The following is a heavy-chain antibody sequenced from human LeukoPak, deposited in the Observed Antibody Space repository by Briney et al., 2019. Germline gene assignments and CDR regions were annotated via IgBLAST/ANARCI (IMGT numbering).Heavy chain of an antibody. CDR2: ISSSSSYT. Sequence: GGSLRLSCAASGFTFSDYYMSWIRQAPGKGLEWVSYISSSSSYTNYADSVKGRFTISRDNAKNSLYLQMNSLRAEDTAVCYCANSPGGDYVPLPLDYWGQGTLVTVSS. J-gene: IGHJ4*02. CDR1: GFTFSDYY. D-gene: IGHD4-17*01. CDR3: ANSPGGDYVPLPLDY. V-gene: IGHV3-11*06.